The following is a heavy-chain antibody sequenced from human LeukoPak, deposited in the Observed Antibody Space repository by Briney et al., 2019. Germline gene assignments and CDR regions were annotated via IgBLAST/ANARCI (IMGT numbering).Heavy chain of an antibody. J-gene: IGHJ3*02. CDR1: GFTFSRYD. CDR2: IGSAGDT. Sequence: PGGSLRLSCAASGFTFSRYDMHWVRQPTGKGLEWVSTIGSAGDTYYSGTAKGRLTISRENAKNSLYLQMNSLRAGDTAVYYCAIDREGAFDIWGQGTMVTVSS. V-gene: IGHV3-13*01. CDR3: AIDREGAFDI.